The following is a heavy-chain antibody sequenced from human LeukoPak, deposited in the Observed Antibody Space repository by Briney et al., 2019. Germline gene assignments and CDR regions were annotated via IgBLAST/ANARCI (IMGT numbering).Heavy chain of an antibody. V-gene: IGHV3-9*01. CDR1: GFTFDDYA. CDR2: ISWNSGSI. J-gene: IGHJ4*02. Sequence: GRSLRLSCAASGFTFDDYAMHWVRQAPGKGLEWVSGISWNSGSIGYADSVKGRFTISRDNAKNSLYLQMSSLRAEDTALYYCAKAHYYDSSGPADYWGQGTLVTVSS. CDR3: AKAHYYDSSGPADY. D-gene: IGHD3-22*01.